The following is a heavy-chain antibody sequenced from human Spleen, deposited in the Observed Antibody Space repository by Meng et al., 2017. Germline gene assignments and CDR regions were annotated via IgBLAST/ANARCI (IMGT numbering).Heavy chain of an antibody. CDR2: INHSRGT. D-gene: IGHD3-10*02. CDR3: ARAYDWGFFDL. V-gene: IGHV4-34*01. CDR1: GGSFSGYY. Sequence: QVQLQQWGAGLLKPSETLSLTCAVYGGSFSGYYWSWIRQPPGKGLEWIGEINHSRGTTYSPSLKTRVTISVDTSKNQFSLRLTSVTAADTAVYYCARAYDWGFFDLWGRGTLVTVSS. J-gene: IGHJ2*01.